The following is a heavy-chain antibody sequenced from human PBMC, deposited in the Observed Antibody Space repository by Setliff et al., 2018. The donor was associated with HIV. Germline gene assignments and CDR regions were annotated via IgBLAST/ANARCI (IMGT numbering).Heavy chain of an antibody. V-gene: IGHV3-66*03. CDR1: GFAVSGNY. D-gene: IGHD3-10*01. J-gene: IGHJ6*02. Sequence: PGGSLRLSCAASGFAVSGNYMSWVRQAPRKGLEWVSVIYVCDTTYYAGSVKGRFTIPRDNYKNTLYLQRNSLGAADTAIYYCARGYMRGVLALGMDVWGQGTTVTVSS. CDR3: ARGYMRGVLALGMDV. CDR2: IYVCDTT.